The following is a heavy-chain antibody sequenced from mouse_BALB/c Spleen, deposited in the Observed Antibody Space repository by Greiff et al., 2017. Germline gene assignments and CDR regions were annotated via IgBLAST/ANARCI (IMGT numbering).Heavy chain of an antibody. CDR3: ARGTTATSDYYAMDY. CDR1: GFTFSDYY. V-gene: IGHV5-4*02. J-gene: IGHJ4*01. Sequence: EVQGVESGGGLVKPGGSLKLSCAASGFTFSDYYMYWVRQTPEKRLEWVATISDGGSYTYYPDSVKGRFTISRDNAKNNLYLQMSSLKSEDTAMYYCARGTTATSDYYAMDYWGQGTSVTVSS. CDR2: ISDGGSYT. D-gene: IGHD1-2*01.